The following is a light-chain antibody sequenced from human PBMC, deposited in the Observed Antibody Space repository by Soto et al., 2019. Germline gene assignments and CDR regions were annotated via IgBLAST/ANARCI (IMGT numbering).Light chain of an antibody. J-gene: IGKJ1*01. CDR1: QTISSW. CDR3: QHYNGSRWT. Sequence: DIQMTQSPSTLSGSVGDRVTITCRASQTISSWLAWYQQKPGKAPKLLIYKASTLKSGVPSRFSGSGSGTEVTLTISSLQPDDFATYYCQHYNGSRWTFGQGTKGDIK. CDR2: KAS. V-gene: IGKV1-5*03.